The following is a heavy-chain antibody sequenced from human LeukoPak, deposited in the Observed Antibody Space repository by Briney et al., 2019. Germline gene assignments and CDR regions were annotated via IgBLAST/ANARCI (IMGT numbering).Heavy chain of an antibody. J-gene: IGHJ4*02. CDR1: GFTFSSYT. Sequence: PGGSLRLSCAASGFTFSSYTMNWVRQAPGKGLEWVSSISSGSRSIFYADSVKGRFTISRDNSKNTLYLQMNSLRAEDTAVYYCAGLVVPAAPIDYWGQGTLVTVSS. CDR3: AGLVVPAAPIDY. V-gene: IGHV3-21*04. CDR2: ISSGSRSI. D-gene: IGHD2-2*01.